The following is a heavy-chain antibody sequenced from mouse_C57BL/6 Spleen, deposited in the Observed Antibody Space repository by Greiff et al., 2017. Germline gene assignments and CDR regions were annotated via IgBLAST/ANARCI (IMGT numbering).Heavy chain of an antibody. CDR2: IDPSDSYT. CDR1: GYTFTSYW. V-gene: IGHV1-50*01. Sequence: QVQLQQPGAELVKPGASVKLSCKASGYTFTSYWMQWVKQRPGQGLEWIGEIDPSDSYTNYNQKFKGKATLTVDTSSSTAYMQLSSLTTEDSAIYYCARRYDYPYYFDYWGQGTTLTVSS. CDR3: ARRYDYPYYFDY. J-gene: IGHJ2*01. D-gene: IGHD2-4*01.